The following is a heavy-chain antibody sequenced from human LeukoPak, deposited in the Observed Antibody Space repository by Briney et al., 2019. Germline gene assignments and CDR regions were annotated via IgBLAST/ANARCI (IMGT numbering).Heavy chain of an antibody. J-gene: IGHJ4*02. V-gene: IGHV3-23*01. CDR1: GFIFSNYW. D-gene: IGHD3-22*01. CDR2: ISGSGGNT. Sequence: PGGSLRLSCAASGFIFSNYWMSWVRQAPGKGLEWVSAISGSGGNTYYADSVKGRFTISRDNSKNTLYLQMNSLRAGDTAVYYCAKAAWDYDSSGYRGFDYWGQGTLVTVSS. CDR3: AKAAWDYDSSGYRGFDY.